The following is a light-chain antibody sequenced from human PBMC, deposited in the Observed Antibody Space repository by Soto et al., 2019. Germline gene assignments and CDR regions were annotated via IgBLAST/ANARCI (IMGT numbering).Light chain of an antibody. CDR2: GNS. CDR1: SSNIGAGYD. V-gene: IGLV1-40*01. J-gene: IGLJ1*01. Sequence: QSVLTQPPSVSGAPGQRVTISCTGNSSNIGAGYDVHWYQQLPGTVPKLLIYGNSNRPSGVPDRFSGSKSGPSASPAITGLQAEDEVDYYCQSYDSSLSGYVFGTGTKVTVL. CDR3: QSYDSSLSGYV.